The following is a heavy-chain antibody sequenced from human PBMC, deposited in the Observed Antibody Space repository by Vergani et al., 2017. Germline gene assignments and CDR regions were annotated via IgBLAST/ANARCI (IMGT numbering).Heavy chain of an antibody. CDR1: GFTFSSYA. CDR2: ISGSGSST. J-gene: IGHJ4*02. CDR3: TKDMGAVAGQGLFDY. Sequence: DVQLLESGGGLVQPGGSLRLSCAASGFTFSSYAMSWVRQAPGKGLEWVSVISGSGSSTYYADSVKGRFTISRDNSKNTLYLQMGSLRAEDTAVYYCTKDMGAVAGQGLFDYWGQGTLVTVSS. D-gene: IGHD6-19*01. V-gene: IGHV3-23*01.